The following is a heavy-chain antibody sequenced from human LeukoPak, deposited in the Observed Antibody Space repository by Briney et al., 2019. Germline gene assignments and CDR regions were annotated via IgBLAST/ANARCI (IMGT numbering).Heavy chain of an antibody. D-gene: IGHD6-6*01. CDR1: GGSMSNSSYY. J-gene: IGHJ6*03. V-gene: IGHV4-39*01. CDR3: AGSIAARVGYYMDV. Sequence: SETLSLTCTVSGGSMSNSSYYWGWIRQPPGKGLEWIGSIYYTGSTYYNPSFKSRITISVDTSKNQFSLKLISVTAADTAVYYCAGSIAARVGYYMDVWGKGTTVTVSS. CDR2: IYYTGST.